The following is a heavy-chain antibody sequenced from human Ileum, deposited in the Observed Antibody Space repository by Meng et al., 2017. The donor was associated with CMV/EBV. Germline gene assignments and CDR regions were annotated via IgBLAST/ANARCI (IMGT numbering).Heavy chain of an antibody. Sequence: YTFTGYYIHWVRQAPGQGREWLGWINPKNGATRHAQNFQGRVTMTRDTSISTAYMELSRLRSDDTAVYYCARDNCVSSTCYFDWFDPWGQGTLVTVSS. V-gene: IGHV1-2*02. CDR1: YTFTGYY. CDR3: ARDNCVSSTCYFDWFDP. D-gene: IGHD2-2*01. CDR2: INPKNGAT. J-gene: IGHJ5*02.